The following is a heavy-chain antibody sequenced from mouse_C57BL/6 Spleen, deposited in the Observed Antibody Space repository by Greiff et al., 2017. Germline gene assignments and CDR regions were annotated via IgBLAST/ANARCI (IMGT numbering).Heavy chain of an antibody. CDR1: GYSITSGYY. CDR3: AREAPFYDYDAMDY. D-gene: IGHD2-10*01. J-gene: IGHJ4*01. V-gene: IGHV3-6*01. CDR2: ISYDGSN. Sequence: DVKLQESGPGLVKPSPSLSLTCSVTGYSITSGYYWNWIRQFPGNKLEWMGYISYDGSNNYNPSLKNRISITRDTSKNQFFLKLNSVTTEDTATYYCAREAPFYDYDAMDYWGQGTSVTVSS.